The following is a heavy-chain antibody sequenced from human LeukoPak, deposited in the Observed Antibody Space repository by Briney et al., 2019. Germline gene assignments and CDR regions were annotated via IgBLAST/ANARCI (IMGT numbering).Heavy chain of an antibody. D-gene: IGHD6-13*01. V-gene: IGHV1-24*01. CDR3: ATEAAGTKYYGMDV. CDR2: FDPEDGET. Sequence: ASVKVSCKVSGYTLTELSMHWVRQAPGKGLEWMGGFDPEDGETIYAQKFQGRVTMTEDTSTDTACMELSSLRSEDTAVYYCATEAAGTKYYGMDVWGRGTTVTVSS. J-gene: IGHJ6*02. CDR1: GYTLTELS.